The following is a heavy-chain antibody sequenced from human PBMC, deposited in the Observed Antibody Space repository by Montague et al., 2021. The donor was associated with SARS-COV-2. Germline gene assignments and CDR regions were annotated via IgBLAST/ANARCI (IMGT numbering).Heavy chain of an antibody. CDR3: ARQGDQLLLEYWFDP. CDR1: GGSISSSSYY. J-gene: IGHJ5*02. V-gene: IGHV4-39*01. D-gene: IGHD2-2*01. CDR2: IYYSGST. Sequence: TMSLTCTVSGGSISSSSYYWGWIRQPPGKGLEWIGSIYYSGSTYXNPSLKSRVTISVDTSKNQFSLKLSSVTAADTAVYYCARQGDQLLLEYWFDPWGQGTLVTVSS.